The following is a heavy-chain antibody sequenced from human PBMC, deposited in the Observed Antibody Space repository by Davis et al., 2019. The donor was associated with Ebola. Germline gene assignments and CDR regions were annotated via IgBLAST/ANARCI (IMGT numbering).Heavy chain of an antibody. J-gene: IGHJ4*02. D-gene: IGHD3-10*01. V-gene: IGHV3-11*06. CDR2: ISSSSSYT. Sequence: GESLKISCAASGFTFSDYYMSRIRQAPGKGLEWVSFISSSSSYTNFADSVKGRFTISRDNAKNSLYLQMNSLRAEGTAVYYCARWSLGSETFAYWGQGTLVTVSS. CDR3: ARWSLGSETFAY. CDR1: GFTFSDYY.